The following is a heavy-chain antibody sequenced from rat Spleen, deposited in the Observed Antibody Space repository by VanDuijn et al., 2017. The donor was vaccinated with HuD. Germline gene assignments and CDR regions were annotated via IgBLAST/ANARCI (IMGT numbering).Heavy chain of an antibody. J-gene: IGHJ2*01. D-gene: IGHD1-11*01. Sequence: EVQVVAAGGGFVQPGRSLKLSCAASGFTFSNYDMTWVRQAPTKGLEWVASISSGGGGTYYPDSVKGRFTISRDNAKSTLYLQMDSLRSEDTASYYCARARSTGSIYGGSYYFDYWGQGVMVTVSS. CDR3: ARARSTGSIYGGSYYFDY. V-gene: IGHV5-25*01. CDR1: GFTFSNYD. CDR2: ISSGGGGT.